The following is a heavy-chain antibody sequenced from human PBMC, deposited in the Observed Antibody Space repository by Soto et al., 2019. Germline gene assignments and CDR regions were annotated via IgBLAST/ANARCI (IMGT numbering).Heavy chain of an antibody. V-gene: IGHV4-4*02. Sequence: QVQLQESGPGLVKPSGTLSLTCAVFGGSISNSNWWTWVLQPPGKGLGWIGEIFHSGSTNYNSSLRGRATISVDKANHQFSLKLSSVTAAETAVYYCAHRPMVGAAIWGQGTLVTVSS. J-gene: IGHJ4*02. CDR3: AHRPMVGAAI. D-gene: IGHD2-15*01. CDR2: IFHSGST. CDR1: GGSISNSNW.